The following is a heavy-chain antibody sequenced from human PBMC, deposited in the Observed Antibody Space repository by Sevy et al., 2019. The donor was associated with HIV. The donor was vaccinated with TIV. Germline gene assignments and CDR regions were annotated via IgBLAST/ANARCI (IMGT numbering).Heavy chain of an antibody. CDR2: INHSGST. V-gene: IGHV4-34*01. CDR1: GGSFSGYY. Sequence: SETLSLTCAVYGGSFSGYYWSWIRQPPGKGLEWIGEINHSGSTNYNPSLKSRVTISVDTSKNQFSLKLSSVTAADTAVYYCAREGEEYGDYGDYWYFDLWGRGTLVTVS. J-gene: IGHJ2*01. D-gene: IGHD4-17*01. CDR3: AREGEEYGDYGDYWYFDL.